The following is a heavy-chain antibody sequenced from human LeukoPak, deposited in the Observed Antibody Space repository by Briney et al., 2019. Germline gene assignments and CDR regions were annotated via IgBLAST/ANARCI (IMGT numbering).Heavy chain of an antibody. D-gene: IGHD1-26*01. CDR3: ATEGSQWERGTGYFDS. CDR1: GFTFSSYG. CDR2: IWYDGSNK. J-gene: IGHJ4*02. V-gene: IGHV3-33*01. Sequence: GGSLRLSCAASGFTFSSYGMHWIRHAPGKGLEWVAVIWYDGSNKYYADSVKGRFTISRDNSKNTLYLQMNSLRAEDTAVYYCATEGSQWERGTGYFDSWGQGTLVTVSS.